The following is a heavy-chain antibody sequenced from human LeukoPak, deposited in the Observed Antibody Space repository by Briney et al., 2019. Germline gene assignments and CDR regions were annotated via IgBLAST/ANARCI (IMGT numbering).Heavy chain of an antibody. D-gene: IGHD3-16*01. V-gene: IGHV7-4-1*02. J-gene: IGHJ6*02. CDR1: GYTFTSYA. CDR2: INTNTGNP. CDR3: ARSFGMMVYYYYYGMDV. Sequence: ASVKVSCKASGYTFTSYAMNWVRQAPGQGLEWMGWINTNTGNPTYAQGFTGRFVFSLDTSVSTAYLQISSLKAEDTAVYYCARSFGMMVYYYYYGMDVWGQGTTVTVSS.